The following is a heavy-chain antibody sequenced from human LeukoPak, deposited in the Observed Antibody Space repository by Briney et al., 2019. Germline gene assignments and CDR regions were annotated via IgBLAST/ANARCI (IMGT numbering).Heavy chain of an antibody. CDR2: IGTASDT. Sequence: PGGSLRLSCAASGFTFSSFDMHWVRQPTGQGLEWVSTIGTASDTYYPGSVEGRFTLSRDNAKNSLYIQMNSLTAGETAVYYCARGPTRGKYYYMDVWGKGTTVTVSS. V-gene: IGHV3-13*01. CDR3: ARGPTRGKYYYMDV. J-gene: IGHJ6*03. D-gene: IGHD1-1*01. CDR1: GFTFSSFD.